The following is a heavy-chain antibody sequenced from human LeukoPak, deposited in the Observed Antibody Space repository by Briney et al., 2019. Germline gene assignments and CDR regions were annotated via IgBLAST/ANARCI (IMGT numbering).Heavy chain of an antibody. CDR2: ISYDGSNK. CDR3: ARGGRVVVAPDAFDI. J-gene: IGHJ3*02. CDR1: GFTFSSYA. V-gene: IGHV3-30-3*01. Sequence: GGSLRLSCAASGFTFSSYAMHWVRQAPGKGLEWVAVISYDGSNKYYADSVKGRFTISRDNSKNTLYLQMNSLRAEDTAVYYCARGGRVVVAPDAFDIWGQGTMVTVSS. D-gene: IGHD2-15*01.